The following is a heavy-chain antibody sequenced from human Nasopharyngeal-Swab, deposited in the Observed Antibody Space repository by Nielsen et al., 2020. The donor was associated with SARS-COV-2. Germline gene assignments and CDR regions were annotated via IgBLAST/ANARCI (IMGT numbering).Heavy chain of an antibody. V-gene: IGHV4-39*01. CDR2: IYSSGST. CDR3: ARLLDY. CDR1: GDSISSSSYY. Sequence: ETLSLTCTVSGDSISSSSYYWGWIRQPPGKGLEWIGSIYSSGSTYYNPSLKSRVTISVDTSKNQFSLKLSSVTAADTAVYYCARLLDYWGQGTLVTVSS. J-gene: IGHJ4*02.